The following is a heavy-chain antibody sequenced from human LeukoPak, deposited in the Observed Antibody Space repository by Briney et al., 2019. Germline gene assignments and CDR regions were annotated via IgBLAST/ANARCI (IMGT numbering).Heavy chain of an antibody. Sequence: SETLSLTCTISGGFISSSSYYWGWIRQPPGKGLEWIGDIYYSGSTYYNPAFKSRVSMSIDTSKNQFSLELRSVAAADTALYYCARRRYYDSTGYLEWGQGTLVTVTS. V-gene: IGHV4-39*01. CDR1: GGFISSSSYY. CDR3: ARRRYYDSTGYLE. CDR2: IYYSGST. J-gene: IGHJ1*01. D-gene: IGHD3-22*01.